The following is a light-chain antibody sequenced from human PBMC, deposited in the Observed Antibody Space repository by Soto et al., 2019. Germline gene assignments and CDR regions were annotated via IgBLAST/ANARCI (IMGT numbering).Light chain of an antibody. CDR2: AAS. J-gene: IGKJ1*01. Sequence: EIVLTQSPDTLSLSPGERATLSCRASQSVSSTYLAWYQQKPGQAPRLLIYAASTRATGIPARFSGSGSETEFTLTISSLQSEDLAVYYCQQYANWPKTFGQGTKVDIK. CDR3: QQYANWPKT. CDR1: QSVSSTY. V-gene: IGKV3-15*01.